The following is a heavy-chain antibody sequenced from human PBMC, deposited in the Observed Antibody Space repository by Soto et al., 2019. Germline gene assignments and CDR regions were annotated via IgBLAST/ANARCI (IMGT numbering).Heavy chain of an antibody. Sequence: GESLKISCKGSGYSFTIYWIGWVRQMPGKGLEWMGRIDPSDSQTYYSPSFRGHVTISVTKSITTVFLQWSSLRASDTAMYYCARQIYDSDTGPNFQYYFDSWGQGTPVTVSS. V-gene: IGHV5-10-1*01. CDR2: IDPSDSQT. D-gene: IGHD3-22*01. CDR1: GYSFTIYW. CDR3: ARQIYDSDTGPNFQYYFDS. J-gene: IGHJ4*02.